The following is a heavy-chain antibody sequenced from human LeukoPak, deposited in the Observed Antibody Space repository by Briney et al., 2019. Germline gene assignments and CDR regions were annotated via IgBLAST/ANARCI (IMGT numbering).Heavy chain of an antibody. D-gene: IGHD3-3*01. CDR1: GGSISSSSYY. CDR3: ARHGSEYYDFWSGYLGGPALDY. CDR2: IYYSGST. J-gene: IGHJ4*01. Sequence: SETLSLTCTVSGGSISSSSYYWGWIRQPPGEGLVWIGSIYYSGSTYYNPSLKSRVTISVDTSINQFSLKLSAVTAADTAVYYCARHGSEYYDFWSGYLGGPALDYWGRGTLVTVSS. V-gene: IGHV4-39*01.